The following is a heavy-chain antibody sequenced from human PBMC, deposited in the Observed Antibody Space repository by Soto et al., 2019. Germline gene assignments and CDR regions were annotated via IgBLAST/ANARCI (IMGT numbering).Heavy chain of an antibody. Sequence: GGSLRLSCAASGFTFDDYGMSWVRQAPGKGLEWVSGINWHGGSTGYADSVKGRFTISRDNAKNSLYLQMNSLRAEDTALYYCARPQGSGSYSPFDYWGQGTLVTVSS. D-gene: IGHD3-10*01. CDR3: ARPQGSGSYSPFDY. CDR2: INWHGGST. J-gene: IGHJ4*02. CDR1: GFTFDDYG. V-gene: IGHV3-20*04.